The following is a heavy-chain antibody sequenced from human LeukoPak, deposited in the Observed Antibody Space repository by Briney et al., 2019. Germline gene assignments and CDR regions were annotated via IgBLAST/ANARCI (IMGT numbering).Heavy chain of an antibody. CDR1: GFTFSSYA. Sequence: PGGSLRLSCAASGFTFSSYAMGWARQAPGKGLEWVSAISGSGSSTYSADSVKGRFTISRDNSKNTLYLQMNSLRGEDTAVYYCAKAVAAGGYHFYGMDVWAQGTTVTVSS. CDR3: AKAVAAGGYHFYGMDV. CDR2: ISGSGSST. J-gene: IGHJ6*02. V-gene: IGHV3-23*01. D-gene: IGHD6-13*01.